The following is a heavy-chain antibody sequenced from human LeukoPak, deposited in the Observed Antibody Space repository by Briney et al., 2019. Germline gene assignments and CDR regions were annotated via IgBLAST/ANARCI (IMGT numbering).Heavy chain of an antibody. Sequence: ASVKVSCKASGYTFTSYGISWVRQAPGQGLEWMGWISAYNGNTNYAQKLQGRVTMTTDTSTSTAYMELRSLRSDDTAVYYCARDGTRYCSSTSCPLDYWGQGNLVTVSS. V-gene: IGHV1-18*01. CDR3: ARDGTRYCSSTSCPLDY. J-gene: IGHJ4*02. CDR2: ISAYNGNT. CDR1: GYTFTSYG. D-gene: IGHD2-2*01.